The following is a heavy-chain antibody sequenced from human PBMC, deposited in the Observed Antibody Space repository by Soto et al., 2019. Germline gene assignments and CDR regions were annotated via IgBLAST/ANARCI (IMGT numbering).Heavy chain of an antibody. CDR3: ARHVPAAGYYYGMDV. Sequence: QVQLVQSGAGLKKPGSSLKFSCKASGATSSSYPISWWRRPPGQGLEWMGGIIPIFGTANYAQKFQGRVTITADESTSTAYMELSSLRSEDTAVYYCARHVPAAGYYYGMDVWGQGTTVTVSS. D-gene: IGHD2-2*01. V-gene: IGHV1-69*12. J-gene: IGHJ6*02. CDR1: GATSSSYP. CDR2: IIPIFGTA.